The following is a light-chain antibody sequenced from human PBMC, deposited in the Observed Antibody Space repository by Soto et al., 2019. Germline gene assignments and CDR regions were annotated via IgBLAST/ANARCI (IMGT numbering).Light chain of an antibody. CDR2: DVS. CDR3: SSYTSTGSLV. CDR1: SSDVGNYNY. Sequence: QSALTQPASVSGSPGQSITISCTGTSSDVGNYNYVSWYQQRPGKAPTLMIYDVSNRPSGVSNRFSASKSGNTASLTISGLQAEDEADYYCSSYTSTGSLVFGGGTKVTVL. J-gene: IGLJ2*01. V-gene: IGLV2-14*01.